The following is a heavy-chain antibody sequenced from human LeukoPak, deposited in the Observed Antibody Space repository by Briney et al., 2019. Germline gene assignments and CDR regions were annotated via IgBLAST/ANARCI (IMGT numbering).Heavy chain of an antibody. J-gene: IGHJ4*02. V-gene: IGHV3-23*01. CDR2: ISGSGGST. D-gene: IGHD6-6*01. Sequence: GGSLRLSCAASGFTFSSYAMSWVRQAPGKELEWVSAISGSGGSTYYADSVKGRFTISRDNSKNTLYLQMNSLRAEDTAIYYCAKHSGSNHFDYWGQGTLVTVSS. CDR3: AKHSGSNHFDY. CDR1: GFTFSSYA.